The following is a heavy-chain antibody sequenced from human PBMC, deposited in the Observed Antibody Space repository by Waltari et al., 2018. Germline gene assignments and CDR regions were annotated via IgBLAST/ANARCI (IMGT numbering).Heavy chain of an antibody. V-gene: IGHV1-46*01. CDR3: ARGRTFIVVVPAAMWNWFDP. CDR2: INPSGGST. J-gene: IGHJ5*02. D-gene: IGHD2-2*01. CDR1: GYTFTSYY. Sequence: QVQLVQSGAEVKKPGASVKVSCKASGYTFTSYYMHWVRQAPGQGLEWMGIINPSGGSTSYAQKFQGRVTMTRDTSTSTVYMELSSLRSEDTAVYYCARGRTFIVVVPAAMWNWFDPWGQGTLVTVSS.